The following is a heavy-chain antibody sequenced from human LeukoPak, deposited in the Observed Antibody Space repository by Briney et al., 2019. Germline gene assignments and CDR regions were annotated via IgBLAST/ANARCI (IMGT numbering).Heavy chain of an antibody. CDR1: GFSFSSYA. CDR2: ISDSGGST. V-gene: IGHV3-23*01. Sequence: GGSLRLSCAAAGFSFSSYAMSWVRQAPGKGLEWVSGISDSGGSTNYADSVKGRFTISRDNSKNTLQVNSLRAEDTAVYYCAKLFSGMAVAGPGYWGQGTLVTVSS. D-gene: IGHD6-13*01. CDR3: AKLFSGMAVAGPGY. J-gene: IGHJ4*02.